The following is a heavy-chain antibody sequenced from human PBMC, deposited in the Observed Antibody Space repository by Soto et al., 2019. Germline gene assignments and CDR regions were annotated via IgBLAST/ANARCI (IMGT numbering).Heavy chain of an antibody. CDR2: IYYSGST. CDR3: ARDGTGTATFDP. J-gene: IGHJ5*02. Sequence: QVQLQESGPGLVKPSQTLSLTCTVSGGSISSGGYYWSWIRQDPGKGLEWIGYIYYSGSTYYNPSLKSRVTISVDTSKNQFSLKLSSVTAADTAVYYCARDGTGTATFDPLGQGTLVTVSS. D-gene: IGHD1-1*01. CDR1: GGSISSGGYY. V-gene: IGHV4-31*03.